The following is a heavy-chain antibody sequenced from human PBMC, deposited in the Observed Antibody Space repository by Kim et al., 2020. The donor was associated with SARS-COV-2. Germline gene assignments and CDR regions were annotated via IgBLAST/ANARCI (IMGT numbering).Heavy chain of an antibody. CDR2: IWYDGSNK. V-gene: IGHV3-33*01. J-gene: IGHJ4*02. D-gene: IGHD3-10*01. Sequence: WGSLRLSCAASGFTFSSYGMHWVRQAPGKGLEWVAVIWYDGSNKYYADSVKGRFTISRDNSKNTLYLQMNSLRAEDTAVYYCARDSDYYGSGSHDYWGQGTLVTVSS. CDR3: ARDSDYYGSGSHDY. CDR1: GFTFSSYG.